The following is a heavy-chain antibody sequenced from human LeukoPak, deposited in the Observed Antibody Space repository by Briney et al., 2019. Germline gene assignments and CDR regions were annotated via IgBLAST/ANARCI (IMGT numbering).Heavy chain of an antibody. CDR1: GGSISSSSYY. Sequence: PSETLSLTCTVSGGSISSSSYYWGWIRQPPGKGLEWIGSIYYSGSTYYNPSLKSRVTISVDTSKNQFSLKLSSVTAADTAVYYCASPSAKGEQQLGNWGQGTLVTVSS. CDR3: ASPSAKGEQQLGN. J-gene: IGHJ4*02. V-gene: IGHV4-39*07. CDR2: IYYSGST. D-gene: IGHD6-13*01.